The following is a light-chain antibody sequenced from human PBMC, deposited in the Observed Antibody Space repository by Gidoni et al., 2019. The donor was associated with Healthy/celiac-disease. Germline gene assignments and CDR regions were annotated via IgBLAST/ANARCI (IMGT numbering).Light chain of an antibody. CDR1: SSDVGSYNL. Sequence: QSALTPPASVSGSPGQSITISCTGTSSDVGSYNLVSWYQQHPGKAPKLMTYEGSKRPSGVSNRFSGSKSGNTASLTISGLQAEDEADYYCCSYAGSSTFVFGGGTKLTVL. CDR3: CSYAGSSTFV. CDR2: EGS. J-gene: IGLJ3*02. V-gene: IGLV2-23*03.